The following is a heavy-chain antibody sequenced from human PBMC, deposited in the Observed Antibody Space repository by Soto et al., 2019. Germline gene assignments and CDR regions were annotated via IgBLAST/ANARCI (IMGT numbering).Heavy chain of an antibody. V-gene: IGHV3-33*06. D-gene: IGHD4-17*01. J-gene: IGHJ2*01. CDR1: GFTFSSYG. CDR2: IWYDGSNK. Sequence: QVQLVESGGGVVQPGRSLRLSCAASGFTFSSYGMHWVRQAPGKGLEWVAVIWYDGSNKYYADSVKGRFTISRDNSKNTLYLQMNSLRAEDTAVYYCAKDTYGGIKPGYFDLWGRGTLVTVSS. CDR3: AKDTYGGIKPGYFDL.